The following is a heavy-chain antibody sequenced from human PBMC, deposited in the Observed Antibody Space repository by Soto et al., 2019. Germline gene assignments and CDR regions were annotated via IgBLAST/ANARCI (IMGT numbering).Heavy chain of an antibody. CDR3: VPAAMDNWFDP. CDR2: MNPNSGNT. CDR1: GYTFTSYD. V-gene: IGHV1-8*01. D-gene: IGHD2-2*01. J-gene: IGHJ5*02. Sequence: ASVKVSCKASGYTFTSYDINWVRQATGQGLEWMGWMNPNSGNTGYAQKFQGRDTMTRNTSISTAYMELSSLRSEDKAVYYCVPAAMDNWFDPWGQGTLVTVSS.